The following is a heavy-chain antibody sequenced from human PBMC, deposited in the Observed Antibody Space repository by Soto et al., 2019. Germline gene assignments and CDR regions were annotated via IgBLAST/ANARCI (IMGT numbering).Heavy chain of an antibody. D-gene: IGHD2-15*01. CDR2: IIPILGIA. V-gene: IGHV1-69*02. CDR1: GGTFSSYT. Sequence: QVQLVQSGAEVKKPGSSVKVSCKASGGTFSSYTISWVRQAPGQGLEWMGRIIPILGIANYAQKFQGRVTINADKSTSTAYMELSSLRSEDTAVYYCASGVVVAATHYYYYMDVWGKGTTVTVSS. J-gene: IGHJ6*03. CDR3: ASGVVVAATHYYYYMDV.